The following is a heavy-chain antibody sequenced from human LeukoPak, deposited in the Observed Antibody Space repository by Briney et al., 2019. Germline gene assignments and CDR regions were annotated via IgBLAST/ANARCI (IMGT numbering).Heavy chain of an antibody. Sequence: GGSLRLSCAASGFTFSSYAMSWVRQAPGKGLEWVSAISGSGGSTYYADSVKGRFTISRDNSKNTLYLQMNSLRAEDTAVYYCAKGQTEEELTRYYYYGMDVWDQGTTVTVS. CDR3: AKGQTEEELTRYYYYGMDV. V-gene: IGHV3-23*01. CDR1: GFTFSSYA. J-gene: IGHJ6*02. CDR2: ISGSGGST. D-gene: IGHD1-26*01.